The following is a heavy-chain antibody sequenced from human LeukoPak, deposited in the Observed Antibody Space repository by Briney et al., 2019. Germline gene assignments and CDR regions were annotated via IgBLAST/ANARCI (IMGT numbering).Heavy chain of an antibody. J-gene: IGHJ1*01. CDR1: GFTFTSYA. D-gene: IGHD6-13*01. V-gene: IGHV3-23*01. CDR2: ISGSGGST. CDR3: AKASGAAAFFIYFQH. Sequence: PGGSLRLSCAASGFTFTSYAMHWVRQAPGKGLEWVSAISGSGGSTYYADSVKGRFTISRDNSKNTLYLQMNSLRAEDTAVYYCAKASGAAAFFIYFQHWGQGTLVTVSS.